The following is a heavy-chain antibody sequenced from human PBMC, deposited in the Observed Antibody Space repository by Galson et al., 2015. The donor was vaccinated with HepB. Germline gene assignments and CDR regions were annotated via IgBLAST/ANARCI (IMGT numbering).Heavy chain of an antibody. CDR1: GYTFSTYS. D-gene: IGHD2-15*01. CDR2: ISAYDRDT. V-gene: IGHV1-18*04. J-gene: IGHJ5*02. Sequence: QSGAEVKKPGASVKVSCKASGYTFSTYSITWVRQAPGQGLEWMGWISAYDRDTEYAQNFQGRVTLTADTSTTTAYMELRSLRSDDTAVYFCARGALLLGVGSTQNSWFDPWGQGTLVTVSS. CDR3: ARGALLLGVGSTQNSWFDP.